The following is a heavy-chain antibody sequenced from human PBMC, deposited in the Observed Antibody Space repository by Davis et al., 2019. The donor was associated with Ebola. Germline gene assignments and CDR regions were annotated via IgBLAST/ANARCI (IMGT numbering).Heavy chain of an antibody. CDR2: IYASGST. Sequence: PSETLSLTCSVSGGSISNYYWSWIRQPADKGLEWIGRIYASGSTNYNPSLKSRFTMSVDTSKNQSSLKLSSVSAADTAVYYCAREGNYYYNAMDVWGQGTTITVSS. CDR1: GGSISNYY. CDR3: AREGNYYYNAMDV. V-gene: IGHV4-4*07. J-gene: IGHJ6*02.